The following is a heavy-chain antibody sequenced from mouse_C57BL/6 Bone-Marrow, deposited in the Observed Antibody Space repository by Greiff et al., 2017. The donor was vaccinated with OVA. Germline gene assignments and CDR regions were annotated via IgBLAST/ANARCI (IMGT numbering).Heavy chain of an antibody. CDR1: GYTFTSYW. J-gene: IGHJ1*03. V-gene: IGHV1-69*01. D-gene: IGHD4-1*01. CDR2: IAPSDSYT. CDR3: ARELGRKYFDV. Sequence: VQLQQPGAELVMPGASVKLSCKASGYTFTSYWMHWVKQRPGQGLEWIGEIAPSDSYTNYNQKFKGKSTLTVDKSSSTAYMQLSSLTSEDSAVYYCARELGRKYFDVWGTGTTVTVSS.